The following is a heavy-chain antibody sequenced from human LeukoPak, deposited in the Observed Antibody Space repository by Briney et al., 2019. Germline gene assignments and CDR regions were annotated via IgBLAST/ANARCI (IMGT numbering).Heavy chain of an antibody. J-gene: IGHJ4*02. V-gene: IGHV3-30-3*01. Sequence: GGSLRLSCAASGFTFSSYAMHWVRQAPGKGLEWVAVISYDGSNKYYADSVKGRFTISRDNSKNTLYLQMNSLRAEDTAVYYCARDRAFTYCGGDCYPGYFDYWGQGTLVTVSS. CDR2: ISYDGSNK. CDR1: GFTFSSYA. CDR3: ARDRAFTYCGGDCYPGYFDY. D-gene: IGHD2-21*02.